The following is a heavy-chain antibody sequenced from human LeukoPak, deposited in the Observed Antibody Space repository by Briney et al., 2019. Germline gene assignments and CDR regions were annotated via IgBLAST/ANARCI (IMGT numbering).Heavy chain of an antibody. CDR1: GFTFRSYS. D-gene: IGHD2-2*02. Sequence: GGSLRLSCAASGFTFRSYSMNWVRQAPGKGLEWVSSISSSSSYIYYADSVKGRFTISRDNAKNSLYLQMNSLRAKDTAVYYCASDRSDCSSTSCYTGVLDYWGQGTLVTVSS. CDR3: ASDRSDCSSTSCYTGVLDY. CDR2: ISSSSSYI. V-gene: IGHV3-21*01. J-gene: IGHJ4*02.